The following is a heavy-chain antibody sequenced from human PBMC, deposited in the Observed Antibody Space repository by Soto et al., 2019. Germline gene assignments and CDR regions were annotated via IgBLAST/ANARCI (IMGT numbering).Heavy chain of an antibody. CDR1: GFIFDDYA. V-gene: IGHV3-9*01. CDR3: AKDSSSSLLYFDS. Sequence: EVQLVESGGNLVQPGRSLRLSCAASGFIFDDYAMHWVRQPPGKGLEWVSGISWNGGSIGYADSVKGRFTVSRDNAKKSLYLQMNSLRPEDTALYYCAKDSSSSLLYFDSWGQGTRVSVSS. CDR2: ISWNGGSI. D-gene: IGHD2-2*01. J-gene: IGHJ4*02.